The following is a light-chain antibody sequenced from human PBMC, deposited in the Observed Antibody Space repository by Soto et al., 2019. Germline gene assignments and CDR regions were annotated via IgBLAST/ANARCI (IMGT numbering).Light chain of an antibody. V-gene: IGKV1-33*01. CDR1: QDISNY. CDR2: DES. Sequence: DIQMTQSPSSLSSSVGNRFHITCQASQDISNYLNWYQQKPGKAPKLLIYDESNLETGVPSRFSGSGSGTDFTFTISSLQPEDIATYYCQQYDNLYTFGQGTRLEIK. J-gene: IGKJ5*01. CDR3: QQYDNLYT.